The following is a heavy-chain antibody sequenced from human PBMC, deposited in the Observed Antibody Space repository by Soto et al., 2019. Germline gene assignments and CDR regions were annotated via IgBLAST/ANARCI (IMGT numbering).Heavy chain of an antibody. V-gene: IGHV1-46*01. CDR1: GDTFTDYY. J-gene: IGHJ4*02. Sequence: QVQLVQSGAEVKKPGASVKVSCKASGDTFTDYYIHCVRKAPGQGLESMGTVTPSGGHTTYAQHFMGRMTITRDPSTSTLYVELTSMTSEDTAVYYCARGGHVVVVTAALDYWGQGTLVSVSS. CDR3: ARGGHVVVVTAALDY. D-gene: IGHD2-21*02. CDR2: VTPSGGHT.